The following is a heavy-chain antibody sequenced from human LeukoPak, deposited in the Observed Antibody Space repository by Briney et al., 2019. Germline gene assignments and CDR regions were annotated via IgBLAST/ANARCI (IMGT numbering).Heavy chain of an antibody. CDR3: ARCVVGCSSTSCLLYYYYYYMDV. Sequence: SETLSLTCTVSGGSISSHYWTWIRQSPVKGLEWIGDISNSGSTSYNPSLKSRVTISVDTSKNQFSLKLSSVTAADTAVYYCARCVVGCSSTSCLLYYYYYYMDVWGKGTTVTVSS. D-gene: IGHD2-2*01. J-gene: IGHJ6*03. V-gene: IGHV4-59*11. CDR1: GGSISSHY. CDR2: ISNSGST.